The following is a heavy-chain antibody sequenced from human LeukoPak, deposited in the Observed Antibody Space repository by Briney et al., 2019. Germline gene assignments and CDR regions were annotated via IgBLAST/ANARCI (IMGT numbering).Heavy chain of an antibody. CDR2: IITIFSTA. CDR3: ARDSYTMVRGVIPYYGMDV. CDR1: ESTLSSYA. V-gene: IGHV1-69*05. Sequence: ASVKLSCTASESTLSSYAISWVRKAPRPGLEWKGSIITIFSTANYAQKFQGRVTITTDESTSTAYMELSSLRSEDTAVYYCARDSYTMVRGVIPYYGMDVWGKGTTVTVSS. D-gene: IGHD3-10*01. J-gene: IGHJ6*04.